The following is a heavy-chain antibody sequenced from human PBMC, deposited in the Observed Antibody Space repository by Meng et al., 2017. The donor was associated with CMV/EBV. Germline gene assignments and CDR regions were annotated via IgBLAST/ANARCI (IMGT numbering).Heavy chain of an antibody. J-gene: IGHJ6*02. D-gene: IGHD3-3*01. Sequence: GGSLRLSCAASGFTFSGSAMHWVRQASGKGLEWVGRIRSKANSYATAYAASVKGRFTISRDDSKNTAYLQMNSLKTEDTAVYDCTRVSTQDYDFGTYYYYGMDVWGQGTTVTVSS. CDR3: TRVSTQDYDFGTYYYYGMDV. V-gene: IGHV3-73*01. CDR1: GFTFSGSA. CDR2: IRSKANSYAT.